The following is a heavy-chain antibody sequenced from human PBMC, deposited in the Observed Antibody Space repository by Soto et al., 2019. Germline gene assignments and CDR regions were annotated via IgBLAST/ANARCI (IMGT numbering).Heavy chain of an antibody. J-gene: IGHJ6*02. CDR3: ATRGYYWDGYYYGMDV. Sequence: SVKVSCKASGGTFSNYAISWVRQAPGQGLEWMGWISAYNGKTNYAQNFQGRVRITTDESTSTAYMELSSLRSEDTAVYYCATRGYYWDGYYYGMDVWGQGTTVTVSS. V-gene: IGHV1-69*05. CDR2: ISAYNGKT. D-gene: IGHD3-22*01. CDR1: GGTFSNYA.